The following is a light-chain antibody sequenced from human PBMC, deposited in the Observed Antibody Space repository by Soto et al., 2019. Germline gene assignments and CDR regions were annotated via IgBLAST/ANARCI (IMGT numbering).Light chain of an antibody. J-gene: IGKJ1*01. V-gene: IGKV3-15*01. CDR3: QQYYNWPRT. CDR1: QSVSSY. Sequence: DIVLTQSPATLSLSPGERATLSCKASQSVSSYLAWYQHKPGQAPRLLTYGASTRATGIPARFSGSGSGTECTLTISSLQPEDVAVYYCQQYYNWPRTLGQGTKVDIK. CDR2: GAS.